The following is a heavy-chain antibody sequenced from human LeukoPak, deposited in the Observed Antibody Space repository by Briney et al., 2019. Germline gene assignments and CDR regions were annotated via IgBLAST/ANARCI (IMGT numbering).Heavy chain of an antibody. V-gene: IGHV1-2*02. D-gene: IGHD1-26*01. CDR2: INPNSGGT. CDR1: GYTFTSYD. J-gene: IGHJ3*02. Sequence: AASVKVSCKASGYTFTSYDINWVRQATGQGLEWMGWINPNSGGTNYAQKFQGRVTMTRDTSISTAYMELSRLRSDDTAVYYCARDLEGATTAFDIWGQGTMVTVSS. CDR3: ARDLEGATTAFDI.